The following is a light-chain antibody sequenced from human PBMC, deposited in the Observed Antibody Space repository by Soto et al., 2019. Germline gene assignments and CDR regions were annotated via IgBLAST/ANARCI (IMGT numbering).Light chain of an antibody. CDR2: GAF. CDR3: QQYVSLPIT. Sequence: EIVLTQSPGTLSLSPEERATLSCRASQSISSSYLAWYQQKPGQAPRLLIYGAFSRATGIPDRFSGSGSGTDFTLTINRVAPEDFAVYYCQQYVSLPITFGQGTRREIK. V-gene: IGKV3-20*01. J-gene: IGKJ5*01. CDR1: QSISSSY.